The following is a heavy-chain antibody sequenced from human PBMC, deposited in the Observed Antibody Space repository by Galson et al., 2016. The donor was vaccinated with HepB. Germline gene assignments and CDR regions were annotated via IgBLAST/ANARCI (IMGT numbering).Heavy chain of an antibody. Sequence: PLSLTCTVSLDTISITGYFWSWIRQVPGGGLEWIGYISHSGSVYLNPSLKSRSVISVDTSKNQFSLDARSVTAADTAVYFCARYGSWTGFDYWGRGILVTVSS. CDR2: ISHSGSV. CDR3: ARYGSWTGFDY. J-gene: IGHJ4*02. V-gene: IGHV4-31*03. D-gene: IGHD6-13*01. CDR1: LDTISITGYF.